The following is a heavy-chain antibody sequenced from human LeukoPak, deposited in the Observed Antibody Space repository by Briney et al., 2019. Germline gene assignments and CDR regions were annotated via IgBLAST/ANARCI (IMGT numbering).Heavy chain of an antibody. J-gene: IGHJ4*02. Sequence: PSETLSLTCSVSGGSISSTSYYWGWIRQPPGKGLEWIGSIYYSGSSYYNPSLKSRVTISVDTSKNQFSLKLSSVTAADTAVYYCARDGSGGPPPFDYWGQGTLVTVSS. V-gene: IGHV4-39*07. CDR3: ARDGSGGPPPFDY. CDR2: IYYSGSS. D-gene: IGHD3-10*01. CDR1: GGSISSTSYY.